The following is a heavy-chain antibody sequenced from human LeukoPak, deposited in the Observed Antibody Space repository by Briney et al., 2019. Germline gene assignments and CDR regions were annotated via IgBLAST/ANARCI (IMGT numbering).Heavy chain of an antibody. V-gene: IGHV3-30*18. J-gene: IGHJ6*02. CDR3: AKIFYSSGWSFGMDV. Sequence: GGSLRLSCAASGFTFSSYGMHWVRQAPGKGLEWVAVISYDGSNKYYADSVKGRFTISRDNSKNTLYLQMNSLRAEDTAVYYCAKIFYSSGWSFGMDVWGQGTTVTVSS. D-gene: IGHD6-19*01. CDR2: ISYDGSNK. CDR1: GFTFSSYG.